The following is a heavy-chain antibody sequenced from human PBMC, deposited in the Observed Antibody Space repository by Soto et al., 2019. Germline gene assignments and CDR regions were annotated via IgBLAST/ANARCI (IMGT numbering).Heavy chain of an antibody. CDR2: INHSGST. CDR1: GGSFSGYY. Sequence: QVQLQQWGAGLLKPSETLSLTCAVYGGSFSGYYWSWIRQPPGKGLEWIGEINHSGSTNYNPSLKSRVTISVDTYKNQCSLKLSSVTAADTAVYYCAREGGSQTWDYHYYIDVWGKGTTVTVSS. J-gene: IGHJ6*03. CDR3: AREGGSQTWDYHYYIDV. D-gene: IGHD2-15*01. V-gene: IGHV4-34*01.